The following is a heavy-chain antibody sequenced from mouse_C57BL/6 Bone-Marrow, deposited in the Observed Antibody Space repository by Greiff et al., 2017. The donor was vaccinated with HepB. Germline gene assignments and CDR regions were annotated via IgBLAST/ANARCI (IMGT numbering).Heavy chain of an antibody. D-gene: IGHD4-1*02. CDR2: INPSSGYT. Sequence: QVQLKQSGAELAKPGASVKLSCKASGYTFTSYWMHWVKQRPGQGLEWIGYINPSSGYTKYNQKFKDKATLTAYKSSSTAYMQLSSLTYEDSAVYYCARLQLYWGQGTLVTVSA. J-gene: IGHJ3*01. CDR3: ARLQLY. CDR1: GYTFTSYW. V-gene: IGHV1-7*01.